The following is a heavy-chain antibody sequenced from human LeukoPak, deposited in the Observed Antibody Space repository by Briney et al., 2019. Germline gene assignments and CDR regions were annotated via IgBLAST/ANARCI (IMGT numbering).Heavy chain of an antibody. J-gene: IGHJ5*02. CDR2: IYTSGST. D-gene: IGHD3-10*01. Sequence: PSETLSLTCTVSGGSISSYYWSWIRQPAGKGLEWIGRIYTSGSTNYNPSLKSRVTISVDTSKNQFSLKLSSVTAADTAVYYCARVARDYYGSGPYSGNWFDPWGQGTLVTVSS. V-gene: IGHV4-4*07. CDR1: GGSISSYY. CDR3: ARVARDYYGSGPYSGNWFDP.